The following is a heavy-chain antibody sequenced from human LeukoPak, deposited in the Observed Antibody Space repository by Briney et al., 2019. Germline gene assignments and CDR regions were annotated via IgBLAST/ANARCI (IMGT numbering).Heavy chain of an antibody. CDR3: ARPYDSSGLGAFDI. D-gene: IGHD3-22*01. CDR1: GVSFSGYY. J-gene: IGHJ3*02. CDR2: INHSGST. Sequence: PSETLSLTCAVYGVSFSGYYWSWLRQPPGKGLEWIGEINHSGSTNYNPSLKSRVTISVDTSKNQFSLKLSSVTAADTAVYYCARPYDSSGLGAFDIWGQGTMVTVSS. V-gene: IGHV4-34*01.